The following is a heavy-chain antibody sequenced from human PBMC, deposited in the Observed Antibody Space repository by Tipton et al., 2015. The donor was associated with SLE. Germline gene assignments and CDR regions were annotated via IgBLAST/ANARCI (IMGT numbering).Heavy chain of an antibody. CDR3: ARGGGSYYDY. V-gene: IGHV4-4*07. J-gene: IGHJ4*02. Sequence: TLSLTCTVSGGSISGYYWSWIRQPAGKGLEWIGRVYSSGSTIYNPSIKSRITLSLDTSKNQFSLRVNSVTAADTAVYYCARGGGSYYDYWGQGTLVTVPS. CDR2: VYSSGST. D-gene: IGHD1-26*01. CDR1: GGSISGYY.